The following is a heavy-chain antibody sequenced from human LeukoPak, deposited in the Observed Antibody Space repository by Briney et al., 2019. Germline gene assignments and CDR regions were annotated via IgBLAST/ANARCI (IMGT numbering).Heavy chain of an antibody. V-gene: IGHV3-11*06. D-gene: IGHD1-1*01. CDR2: MSKSGSDT. J-gene: IGHJ4*02. CDR1: GFTFSDYY. Sequence: GGSLRLSCAAFGFTFSDYYMSWIRQAPGKGLELVSYMSKSGSDTDFPDSVKGRFTISRDNAKNSLYLQVNSLRAEDTAVYYCARVGATGTADYWGQGTLVTVSS. CDR3: ARVGATGTADY.